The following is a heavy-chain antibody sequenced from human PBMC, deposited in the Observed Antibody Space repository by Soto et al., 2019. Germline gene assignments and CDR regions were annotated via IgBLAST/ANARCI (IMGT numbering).Heavy chain of an antibody. CDR3: ARHSTYYYDSRDKYFDY. D-gene: IGHD3-22*01. CDR1: GGTFSSYA. V-gene: IGHV1-69*01. CDR2: IIPIFGTA. J-gene: IGHJ4*02. Sequence: QVQLVQSGAEVKKPGSSVKVSCKASGGTFSSYAISWVRQAPGQGLEWMGGIIPIFGTANYAQKFQGRVTITADESTSTAYMELSSLRSEDTAVYYFARHSTYYYDSRDKYFDYWGQGTLVTVSS.